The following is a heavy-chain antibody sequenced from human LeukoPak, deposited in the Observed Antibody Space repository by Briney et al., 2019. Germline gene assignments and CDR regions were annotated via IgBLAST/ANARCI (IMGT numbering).Heavy chain of an antibody. CDR3: AKGGGTSSPYYMDV. D-gene: IGHD2-15*01. CDR2: IIGSGGAT. CDR1: GFTFSNYA. V-gene: IGHV3-23*01. Sequence: PGGSLRLSCAASGFTFSNYAMSWVRQAPGKGPEWVSFIIGSGGATYYADSVRGRFTISRDNSKNTLYLQMDTLRAEDTALYYCAKGGGTSSPYYMDVWGKGTPVTVSS. J-gene: IGHJ6*03.